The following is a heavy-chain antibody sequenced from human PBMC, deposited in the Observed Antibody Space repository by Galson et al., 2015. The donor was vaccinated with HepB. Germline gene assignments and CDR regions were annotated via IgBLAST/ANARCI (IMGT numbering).Heavy chain of an antibody. CDR2: VNSDGGNT. J-gene: IGHJ5*02. V-gene: IGHV3-74*01. Sequence: SLRLSCAASGFAFSSSWMHWIRHSPGKGLVWVARVNSDGGNTDYADSVRGRFTISRDNAKNTVSLQMNSLTADDTPLYYCARSPNKFNRFDPWGQGTLVTVSS. CDR1: GFAFSSSW. CDR3: ARSPNKFNRFDP.